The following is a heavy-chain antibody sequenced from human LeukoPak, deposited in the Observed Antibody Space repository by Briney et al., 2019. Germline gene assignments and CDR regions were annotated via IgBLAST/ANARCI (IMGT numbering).Heavy chain of an antibody. D-gene: IGHD3-3*01. CDR1: GFTFGDYA. CDR2: IRSKAYGGTT. J-gene: IGHJ3*02. CDR3: PRESYDFWSGYYPDDAFDI. V-gene: IGHV3-49*04. Sequence: SGRSVRLSCTASGFTFGDYAMSWVRQAPGKGLEWVGIIRSKAYGGTTEYAASVKGRFTISRDDSKSIAYLQMNSLKTEDTAVYYCPRESYDFWSGYYPDDAFDIRGQGTMVTVSP.